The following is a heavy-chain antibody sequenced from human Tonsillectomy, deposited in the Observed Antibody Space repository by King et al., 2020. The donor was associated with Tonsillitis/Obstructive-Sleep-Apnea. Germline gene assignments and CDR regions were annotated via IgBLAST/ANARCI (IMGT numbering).Heavy chain of an antibody. D-gene: IGHD2-15*01. V-gene: IGHV5-51*01. J-gene: IGHJ3*02. Sequence: VQLVESGAEVKKPGESLKISCKGSGYSFTSYWIGWVRQMPGKGLEWKGIIFPGDSDTRYSPSFQGQVTISVDKAISTAYLQWSSLKASDTAMYYCARGYCRGGSCILDDAFDIWGQGTMVTVSS. CDR1: GYSFTSYW. CDR2: IFPGDSDT. CDR3: ARGYCRGGSCILDDAFDI.